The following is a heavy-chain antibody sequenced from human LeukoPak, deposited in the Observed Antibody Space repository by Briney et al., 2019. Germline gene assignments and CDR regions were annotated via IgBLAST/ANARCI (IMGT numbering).Heavy chain of an antibody. CDR2: ISGSGGGT. V-gene: IGHV3-23*01. D-gene: IGHD2-8*01. CDR3: AKNGVNYWYFDL. CDR1: GFTFSSYA. J-gene: IGHJ2*01. Sequence: GGSLRLSCAASGFTFSSYAMSWVRQAPGKGLEWVSGISGSGGGTYNADSVKGRFTISRDNSKNTLYFQMNSLRAEDTAVYYCAKNGVNYWYFDLWGRGTLVTVSS.